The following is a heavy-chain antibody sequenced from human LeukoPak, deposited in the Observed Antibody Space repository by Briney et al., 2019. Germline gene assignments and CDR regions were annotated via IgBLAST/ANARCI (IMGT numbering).Heavy chain of an antibody. CDR3: ARDIGSDRDLYSSSWYGGAFDI. Sequence: PGGSLRLSCAASGFTFSDYYMSWIRQAPGKGLEWVSYISSSSSTIYYADSVKGRFTISRDNAKNSLYLQMNSLRAEDTAVYYCARDIGSDRDLYSSSWYGGAFDIWGQGTMVTVSS. J-gene: IGHJ3*02. CDR2: ISSSSSTI. CDR1: GFTFSDYY. D-gene: IGHD6-13*01. V-gene: IGHV3-11*04.